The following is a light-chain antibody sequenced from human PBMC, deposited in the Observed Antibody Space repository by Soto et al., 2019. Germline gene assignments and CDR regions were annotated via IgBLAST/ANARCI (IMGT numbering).Light chain of an antibody. Sequence: DIQMTQSPSSLSASVGDRVTITCRASQSISSYLNWYQQKPGKAPKLLIYAASSLQIGVPSRFSGSGSGTDFSLTISSLQPEDFATYYCQQSYSTLFTFGPGTKVDIE. CDR1: QSISSY. CDR3: QQSYSTLFT. V-gene: IGKV1-39*01. J-gene: IGKJ3*01. CDR2: AAS.